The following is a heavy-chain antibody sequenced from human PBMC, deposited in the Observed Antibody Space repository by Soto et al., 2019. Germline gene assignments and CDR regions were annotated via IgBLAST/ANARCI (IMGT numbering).Heavy chain of an antibody. CDR2: IGTAGDT. J-gene: IGHJ4*02. V-gene: IGHV3-13*01. CDR3: ARAPRSDYDSSGYYDY. D-gene: IGHD3-22*01. CDR1: GFTFSSYD. Sequence: GGSLRLSCAASGFTFSSYDMHWVRQATGKGLEWVSAIGTAGDTYYPGSVKGRFTISRENAKNSLYLQMNSLRAGDTAVYYCARAPRSDYDSSGYYDYWGQGTLVTVSS.